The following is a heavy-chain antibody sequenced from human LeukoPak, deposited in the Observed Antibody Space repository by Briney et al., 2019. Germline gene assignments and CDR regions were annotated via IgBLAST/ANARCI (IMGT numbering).Heavy chain of an antibody. CDR3: AREGRHDAFDI. CDR2: INPNSGGT. J-gene: IGHJ3*02. Sequence: GWINPNSGGTNYAQKFQGRVTMTRDTSISTAYMELSRLRSDDTAVYYCAREGRHDAFDIWGQGTMVTVSS. V-gene: IGHV1-2*02.